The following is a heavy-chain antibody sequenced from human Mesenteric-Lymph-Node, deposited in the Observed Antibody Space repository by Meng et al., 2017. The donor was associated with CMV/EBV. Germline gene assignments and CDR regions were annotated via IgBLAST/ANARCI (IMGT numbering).Heavy chain of an antibody. CDR2: IVVGSGNI. J-gene: IGHJ4*02. CDR3: ASSRSTNWNYDLSFDY. CDR1: GLTFRNSA. D-gene: IGHD1-7*01. Sequence: SVKVSCKASGLTFRNSAVQWVRQTRGQRLEFIAWIVVGSGNINYAQKFQGRVSMTTETSASTAYMELSRLISDDTAVFYCASSRSTNWNYDLSFDYWGQGTLVTVSS. V-gene: IGHV1-58*01.